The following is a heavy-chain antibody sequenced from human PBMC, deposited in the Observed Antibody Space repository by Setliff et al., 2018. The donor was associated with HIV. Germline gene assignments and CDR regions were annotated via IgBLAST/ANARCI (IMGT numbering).Heavy chain of an antibody. V-gene: IGHV1-46*01. CDR1: GNPFTNYY. Sequence: ASVKVSCKTAGNPFTNYYMHWGRQAPGQGLEWTGRINHRGGSANYAQMFQGRVTMTRDTSTSTVYMALSSLRADDTAVYYCARVWSPGGYSNSFEIWGQGTMVTVSS. J-gene: IGHJ3*02. CDR2: INHRGGSA. CDR3: ARVWSPGGYSNSFEI. D-gene: IGHD3-22*01.